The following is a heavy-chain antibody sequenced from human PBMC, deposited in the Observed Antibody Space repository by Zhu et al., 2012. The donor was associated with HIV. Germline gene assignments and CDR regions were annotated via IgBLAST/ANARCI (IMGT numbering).Heavy chain of an antibody. V-gene: IGHV4-59*01. CDR1: RASISTYY. Sequence: QVHLQESGPGLVKPSETLSLTCTVSRASISTYYWNWIRQPPGKGLEWIGFIYNSGNTNYSPSLKSRVSISVDTSENQFSLNLTSVTTADAAVYYCARGLTVVTPASDAFDIWGQGTMVTVSS. CDR2: IYNSGNT. CDR3: ARGLTVVTPASDAFDI. J-gene: IGHJ3*02. D-gene: IGHD4-23*01.